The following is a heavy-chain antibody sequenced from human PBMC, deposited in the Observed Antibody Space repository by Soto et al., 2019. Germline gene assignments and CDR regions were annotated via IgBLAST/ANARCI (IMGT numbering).Heavy chain of an antibody. J-gene: IGHJ6*02. Sequence: PGGSLRLSCATSGSTFGDYAVTWSRQAPGKGLEWVGFIRSNVYHGTTEYAASVKGRFIISRDDSKSHAYLEMNSLTTEDTAVYYCARERMQARPPYYYNGLDVWGQGTTVSVSS. CDR2: IRSNVYHGTT. V-gene: IGHV3-49*03. CDR3: ARERMQARPPYYYNGLDV. CDR1: GSTFGDYA.